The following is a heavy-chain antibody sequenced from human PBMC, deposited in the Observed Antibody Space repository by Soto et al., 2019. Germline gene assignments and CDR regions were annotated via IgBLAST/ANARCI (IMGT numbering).Heavy chain of an antibody. Sequence: GSLRLSCAASGFIFSNYGMSWVRQAPGKGLEWVSSISASRGSTYYADSVKGRFTISRDNSKSTLYLQMNSLRAEDTALYYCAKDQWKFGYYNSSGLWGQGTLVTVSS. CDR2: ISASRGST. V-gene: IGHV3-23*01. CDR1: GFIFSNYG. CDR3: AKDQWKFGYYNSSGL. D-gene: IGHD3-22*01. J-gene: IGHJ1*01.